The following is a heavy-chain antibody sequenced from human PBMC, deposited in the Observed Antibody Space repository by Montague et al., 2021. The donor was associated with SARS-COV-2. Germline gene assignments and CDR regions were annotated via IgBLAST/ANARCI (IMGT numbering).Heavy chain of an antibody. CDR1: GGSFSGYY. D-gene: IGHD3-10*01. CDR2: INHSGST. V-gene: IGHV4-34*01. Sequence: SETLSLTCAVYGGSFSGYYWSWIRQPPGKGLEWIGEINHSGSTNCNPSLKSRVTISVDTSKNQFSLKLSSVTAADTAVYYCARVRYYGSGTSLGMDVWGQGTRSPSP. CDR3: ARVRYYGSGTSLGMDV. J-gene: IGHJ6*02.